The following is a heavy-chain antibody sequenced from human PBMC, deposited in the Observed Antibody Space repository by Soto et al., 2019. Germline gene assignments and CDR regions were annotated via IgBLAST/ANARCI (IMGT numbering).Heavy chain of an antibody. J-gene: IGHJ4*02. CDR2: IVPIYRTA. Sequence: SVKVSCKASGGTFSSYRINWVRQAPGQGLEWVGGIVPIYRTADYAQKFQGRVSITADESARTAYMELRSLKSQDTAVYYCARDSGAKLSSSWGQGTLVTVSS. V-gene: IGHV1-69*13. CDR1: GGTFSSYR. D-gene: IGHD6-13*01. CDR3: ARDSGAKLSSS.